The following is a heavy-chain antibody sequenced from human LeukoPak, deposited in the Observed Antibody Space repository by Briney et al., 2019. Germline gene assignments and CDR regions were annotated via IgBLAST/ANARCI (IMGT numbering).Heavy chain of an antibody. D-gene: IGHD3-22*01. CDR2: IYPGDSDT. CDR3: ARMRSSGYYYHDAFDI. Sequence: GASLKISCQGSGYIFTSYWIGWVRQLPGKGREWMGIIYPGDSDTRYSPSFQGQVTISADKSISTAYLQWSSLKASDTAMYYCARMRSSGYYYHDAFDIWGQGTMVTVSS. V-gene: IGHV5-51*01. J-gene: IGHJ3*02. CDR1: GYIFTSYW.